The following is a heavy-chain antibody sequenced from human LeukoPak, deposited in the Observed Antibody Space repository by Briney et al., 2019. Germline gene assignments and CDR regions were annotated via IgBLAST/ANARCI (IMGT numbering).Heavy chain of an antibody. CDR1: GFPLSSLG. Sequence: PWRSLRLPCAAPGFPLSSLGIHRGRQAPGKGLEWGGVISYDGSNKYYADSVKGRFTISRDNSKNTLYLQMNSLRAEDTAVYYCAKDNDILTGYYDYWGQGTLVTVSS. D-gene: IGHD3-9*01. V-gene: IGHV3-30*18. J-gene: IGHJ4*02. CDR3: AKDNDILTGYYDY. CDR2: ISYDGSNK.